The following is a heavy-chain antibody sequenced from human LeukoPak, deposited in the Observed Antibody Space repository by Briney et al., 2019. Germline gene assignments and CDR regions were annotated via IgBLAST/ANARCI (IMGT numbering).Heavy chain of an antibody. CDR3: ARDNYYDSSGLGY. Sequence: GGSLRLSCAASGFTFSSYWMSWVRQAPGKGLEWVANINKDGSDKYYVDSVKGRFTISRDNAKNSLYLQMNSLRGEDTAVYYCARDNYYDSSGLGYWGQGTLVTVSS. D-gene: IGHD3-22*01. CDR2: INKDGSDK. CDR1: GFTFSSYW. V-gene: IGHV3-7*01. J-gene: IGHJ4*02.